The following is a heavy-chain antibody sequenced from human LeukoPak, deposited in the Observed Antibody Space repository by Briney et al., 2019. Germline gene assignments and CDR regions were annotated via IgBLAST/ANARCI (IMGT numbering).Heavy chain of an antibody. CDR1: GYSFTNNW. J-gene: IGHJ1*01. D-gene: IGHD3-10*01. CDR3: ATYAGTSSKYFQH. CDR2: ILPADSDT. Sequence: GESLKISCKGSGYSFTNNWIGWVRQMPGKGLEWMGIILPADSDTIYSPSFQGQVTISADKSINTAYVQWSSLKASDTAMYYCATYAGTSSKYFQHWGQGTLVTVSS. V-gene: IGHV5-51*01.